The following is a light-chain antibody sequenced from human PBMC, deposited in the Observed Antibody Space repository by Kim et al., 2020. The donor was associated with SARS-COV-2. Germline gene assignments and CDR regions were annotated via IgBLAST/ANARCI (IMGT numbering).Light chain of an antibody. CDR2: QHN. V-gene: IGLV3-1*01. CDR1: ELGDKY. Sequence: SYELTQPPSVSVSPGQTASITCSGDELGDKYVCWYQQRPGQSPVLVIYQHNRRPSGIPQRFSGSNSGNTATLTISGTQAMYEADYYCQAWDSSTVVFGGGTKLTVL. J-gene: IGLJ2*01. CDR3: QAWDSSTVV.